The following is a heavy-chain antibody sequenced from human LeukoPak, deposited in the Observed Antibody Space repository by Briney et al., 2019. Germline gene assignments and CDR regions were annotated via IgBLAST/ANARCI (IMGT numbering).Heavy chain of an antibody. CDR1: GYTFTSYW. CDR3: AKPREGSSSWYAAG. J-gene: IGHJ4*02. Sequence: PGESLKISCKGSGYTFTSYWIGWVRQAPGKGLEWVAVISYDGSNEYYADSVKGRFTISRDNSKNTLYLQMNSLRPEDTAVYYCAKPREGSSSWYAAGWGQGTLVTVSS. D-gene: IGHD6-13*01. V-gene: IGHV3-30*18. CDR2: ISYDGSNE.